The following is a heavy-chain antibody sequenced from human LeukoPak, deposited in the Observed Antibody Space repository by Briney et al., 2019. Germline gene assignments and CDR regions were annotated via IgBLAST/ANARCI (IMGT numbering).Heavy chain of an antibody. CDR2: ISTNGVST. J-gene: IGHJ4*02. V-gene: IGHV3-64*02. D-gene: IGHD3-22*01. CDR1: GFTFSNYA. CDR3: AKEDYDSSGYYYGDY. Sequence: GGSLRLSCAASGFTFSNYAMHWVRQAPGKGLQYVSGISTNGVSTYYADSVKGRFTISRDNSKNTLYLQMNSLRAEDTAVYYCAKEDYDSSGYYYGDYWGQGTLVTVSS.